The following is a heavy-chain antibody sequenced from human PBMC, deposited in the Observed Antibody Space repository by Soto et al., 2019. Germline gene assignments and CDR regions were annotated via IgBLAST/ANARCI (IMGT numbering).Heavy chain of an antibody. CDR1: GFIFSSYA. J-gene: IGHJ3*02. CDR3: AKRFAYSSGLDGFDI. D-gene: IGHD6-19*01. V-gene: IGHV3-23*01. CDR2: LSGSGGTT. Sequence: GGSLRLSCAASGFIFSSYAMTWVRQAPGKGLEWVSGLSGSGGTTYYAGSVKGRFTISRDNSKNILYLQMNSLRAEDSAVYYCAKRFAYSSGLDGFDIWGQGTMVTVSS.